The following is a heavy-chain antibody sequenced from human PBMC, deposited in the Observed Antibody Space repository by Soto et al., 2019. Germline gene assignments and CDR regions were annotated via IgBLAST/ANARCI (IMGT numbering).Heavy chain of an antibody. Sequence: SVKVSCKASVFTFTSSAVQWVRQARGQRLEWIGWIVVGSGNTNYAQKFQERVTITRDMSTSTAYMELSSLRSEDTAVYYCAADITTAYFGYYYGMDVWGQGTTVTVSS. V-gene: IGHV1-58*01. J-gene: IGHJ6*02. CDR2: IVVGSGNT. D-gene: IGHD4-4*01. CDR3: AADITTAYFGYYYGMDV. CDR1: VFTFTSSA.